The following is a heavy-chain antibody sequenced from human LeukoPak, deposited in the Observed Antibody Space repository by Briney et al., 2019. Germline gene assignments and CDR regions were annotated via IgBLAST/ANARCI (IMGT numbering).Heavy chain of an antibody. D-gene: IGHD3-22*01. J-gene: IGHJ4*02. CDR1: GFTFSRYN. CDR2: ISSSSSYI. Sequence: GGSLRLSCAASGFTFSRYNMNWVRQAPGKGLEWVSSISSSSSYIYYADSVKGRFTISRDNAKNSLYLQMNSLRAEDTAVYYCARLYYYDSSGYKAYFDYWGQGTLVAVSS. CDR3: ARLYYYDSSGYKAYFDY. V-gene: IGHV3-21*01.